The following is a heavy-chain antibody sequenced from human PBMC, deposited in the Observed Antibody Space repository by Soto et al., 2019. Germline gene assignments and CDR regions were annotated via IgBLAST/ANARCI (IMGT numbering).Heavy chain of an antibody. J-gene: IGHJ4*02. V-gene: IGHV3-64*01. Sequence: SLRLSCAAAGVMSISYARSWVSQAPGKGLEYVSAISSNGGSTYYANSVKGRFTISRDNSKNTLYLQMGSLRAEDMAVYYCARDRPAYGDYVLDYWGQGTLVTVSS. CDR3: ARDRPAYGDYVLDY. CDR1: GVMSISYA. D-gene: IGHD4-17*01. CDR2: ISSNGGST.